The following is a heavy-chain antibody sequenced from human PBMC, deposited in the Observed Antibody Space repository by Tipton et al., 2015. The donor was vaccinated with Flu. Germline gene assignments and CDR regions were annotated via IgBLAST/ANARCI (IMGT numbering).Heavy chain of an antibody. CDR2: IYTSGST. V-gene: IGHV4-4*07. D-gene: IGHD2-21*02. CDR1: GGSISSYY. J-gene: IGHJ4*02. CDR3: ARRAYCGGDCYFFDY. Sequence: TLSLTCTVSGGSISSYYWSWIRQPAGKGLEWIGRIYTSGSTNYNPSLKSRVTMSVDTSKNQFSLKLSSVTAADTAVYYCARRAYCGGDCYFFDYWGQGTLVTVSS.